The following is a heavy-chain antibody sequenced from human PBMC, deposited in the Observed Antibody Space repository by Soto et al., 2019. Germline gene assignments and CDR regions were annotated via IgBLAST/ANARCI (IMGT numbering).Heavy chain of an antibody. CDR2: ISAYNGNT. V-gene: IGHV1-18*01. CDR1: GYTFTSYG. CDR3: ASVSGDYYNSDWFDP. Sequence: ASVKVSCKASGYTFTSYGISWVRQAPGQGLEWMGWISAYNGNTNYAQKLQGRVTMTTDTSTSTAYMELRSLRSDDTAVNYCASVSGDYYNSDWFDPWGQGTLVTVSS. D-gene: IGHD4-17*01. J-gene: IGHJ5*02.